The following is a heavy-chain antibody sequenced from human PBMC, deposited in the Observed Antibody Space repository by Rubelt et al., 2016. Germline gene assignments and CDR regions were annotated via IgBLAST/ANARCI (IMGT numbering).Heavy chain of an antibody. D-gene: IGHD3-22*01. Sequence: QVQLVQSGAEVKKPGSSVKVSCKASGGTFSSYAISWVRQAPGHGLEWMGGIIPIFGTANYAQKFQGRVTITADNSTSTAYMELSSLRSEDTAVYYCARDLVGVVITTHDAFDIWGQGTMVTVSS. CDR1: GGTFSSYA. CDR3: ARDLVGVVITTHDAFDI. J-gene: IGHJ3*02. CDR2: IIPIFGTA. V-gene: IGHV1-69*06.